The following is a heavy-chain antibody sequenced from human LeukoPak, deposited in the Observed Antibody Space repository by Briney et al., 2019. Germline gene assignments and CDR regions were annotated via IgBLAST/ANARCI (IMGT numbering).Heavy chain of an antibody. V-gene: IGHV1-8*01. CDR1: GYTFTSYD. D-gene: IGHD3-22*01. CDR2: MNPNSGNT. CDR3: VARGIVVVITPDY. J-gene: IGHJ4*02. Sequence: ASVKVSCKASGYTFTSYDINWVRQATGQGLEWMGWMNPNSGNTGYAQKFQGRVTMTEDTSTDTAYMELSSLRSEDTAVYYCVARGIVVVITPDYWGQGTLVTVSS.